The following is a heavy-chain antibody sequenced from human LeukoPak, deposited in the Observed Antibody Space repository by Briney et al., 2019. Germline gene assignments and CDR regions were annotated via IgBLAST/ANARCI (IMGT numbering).Heavy chain of an antibody. CDR1: GFTFSSYE. D-gene: IGHD1-1*01. J-gene: IGHJ4*02. Sequence: GGSLRLSCAASGFTFSSYEMNWVRQAPGKGLEWVSYISSSGNTIFYADSVRGRFAISRDNAKNSLYLQMNSLRAEDTAVYYCARRRGIDYWGQGTLVTVSS. CDR2: ISSSGNTI. CDR3: ARRRGIDY. V-gene: IGHV3-48*03.